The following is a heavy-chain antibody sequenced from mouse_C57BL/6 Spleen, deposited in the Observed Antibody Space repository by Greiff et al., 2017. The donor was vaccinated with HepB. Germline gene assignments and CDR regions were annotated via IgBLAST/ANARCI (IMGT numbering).Heavy chain of an antibody. D-gene: IGHD1-1*01. CDR1: GFTFSDYG. CDR3: ARPNYGSSYDYAMDY. CDR2: ISSGSSTI. Sequence: EVQGVESGGGLVKPGGSLKLSCAASGFTFSDYGMHWVRQAPEKGLEWVAYISSGSSTIYYADTVKGRFTISRDNAKNTLFLRMTSLRSEDTAMYYCARPNYGSSYDYAMDYWGQGTSVTVSS. V-gene: IGHV5-17*01. J-gene: IGHJ4*01.